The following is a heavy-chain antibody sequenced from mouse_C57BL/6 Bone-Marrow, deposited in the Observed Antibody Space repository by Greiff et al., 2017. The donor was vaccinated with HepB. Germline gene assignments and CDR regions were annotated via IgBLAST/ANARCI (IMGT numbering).Heavy chain of an antibody. Sequence: EVQVVESGGGLVQPGGSLKLSCAASGFTFSDYYMYWVRQTPEKRLEWVAYISNGGGSTYYPDTVKGRFTISRDNAKNTLYLQMSRLKSEDTAMYYCARQGGDNYNVYYYAMDYWGQGTSVTVSS. D-gene: IGHD1-3*01. CDR3: ARQGGDNYNVYYYAMDY. CDR2: ISNGGGST. CDR1: GFTFSDYY. V-gene: IGHV5-12*01. J-gene: IGHJ4*01.